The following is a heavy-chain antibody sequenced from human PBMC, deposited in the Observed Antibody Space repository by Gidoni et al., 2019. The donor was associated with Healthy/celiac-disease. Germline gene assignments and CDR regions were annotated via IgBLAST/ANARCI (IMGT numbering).Heavy chain of an antibody. V-gene: IGHV4-39*01. Sequence: QLQLQESGPGVVKPSATLSLTCTVSGGSLSSSSYYWGWIRPPPGKGLEWIGSIYYSGSTYYNPSLKSRVTISVDTSKNQFSLKLSSVTAADTAVYYCASWLLEYYFDYWGQGTLVTVSS. J-gene: IGHJ4*02. CDR2: IYYSGST. D-gene: IGHD3-3*01. CDR3: ASWLLEYYFDY. CDR1: GGSLSSSSYY.